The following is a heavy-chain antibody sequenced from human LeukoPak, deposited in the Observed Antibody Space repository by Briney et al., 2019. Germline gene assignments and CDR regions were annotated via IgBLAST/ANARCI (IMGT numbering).Heavy chain of an antibody. D-gene: IGHD3-22*01. J-gene: IGHJ4*02. CDR3: ARIAYDSSGYYTLFDY. V-gene: IGHV6-1*01. CDR1: GDSVSSNSAA. Sequence: SQTLSLTCAISGDSVSSNSAAWTWIRQSPSRGLEWLGRTYYRSKWYNDYAVSVKSRITINPDTSKNQFSLQLNSVTPEDTAVYYCARIAYDSSGYYTLFDYWGQGTLVTVSS. CDR2: TYYRSKWYN.